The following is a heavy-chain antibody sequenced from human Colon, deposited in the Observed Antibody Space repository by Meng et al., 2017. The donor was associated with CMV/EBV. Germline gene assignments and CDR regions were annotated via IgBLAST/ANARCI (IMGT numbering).Heavy chain of an antibody. J-gene: IGHJ3*02. CDR1: GFTFSGYG. CDR3: ARGEGFDSSGYYPRDAFDI. V-gene: IGHV3-30*02. CDR2: IRYDGSNT. Sequence: GGSLRLSCAASGFTFSGYGMHWGRQAPGKGLEWVAFIRYDGSNTYYGDSVKGRFTISRDNSKNTLHLQMNSLRADDTAVYYCARGEGFDSSGYYPRDAFDIWGQGTTVTVSS. D-gene: IGHD3-22*01.